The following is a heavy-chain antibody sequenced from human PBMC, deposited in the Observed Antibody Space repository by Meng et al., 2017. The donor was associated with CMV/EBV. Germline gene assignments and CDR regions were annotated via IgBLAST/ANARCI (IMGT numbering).Heavy chain of an antibody. CDR3: ARDVPNNWFDP. V-gene: IGHV6-1*01. CDR1: GDSVSSNSGA. CDR2: TYYRSKWYN. Sequence: SGDSVSSNSGAWSWIRQSPSRGLEWLGRTYYRSKWYNDYAVSVQSRITINPDTSKNQFSLQLNSVTPEDTAVYYCARDVPNNWFDPWGQGTLVTVSS. J-gene: IGHJ5*02.